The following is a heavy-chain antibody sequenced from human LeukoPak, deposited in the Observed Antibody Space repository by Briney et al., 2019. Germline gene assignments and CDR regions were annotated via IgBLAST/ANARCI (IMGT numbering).Heavy chain of an antibody. CDR2: ISYDGGNK. J-gene: IGHJ4*02. V-gene: IGHV3-30*18. CDR1: GFTFSSYG. Sequence: GGSLRLSCAASGFTFSSYGMPWVRQAPGKGLEWVAVISYDGGNKYSIDSVKGRFTISRDNSKNTLYLQMNSLRAEDTAVYYCAKDRGYSGYDGSDYWGQGTLVTVSS. CDR3: AKDRGYSGYDGSDY. D-gene: IGHD5-12*01.